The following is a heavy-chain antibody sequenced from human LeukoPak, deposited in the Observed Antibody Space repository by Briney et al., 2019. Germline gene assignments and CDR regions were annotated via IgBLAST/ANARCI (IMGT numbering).Heavy chain of an antibody. Sequence: GGSLRLSCAASGFTVSGNYMSWVRQAPGKGLKWGSVIYSGGSTYYADSVKGGFTISRHNSKNTLYLQMNSLRADDTAVYYCAKAVYDVFTGIDYWGQGTLVTVSS. CDR1: GFTVSGNY. CDR3: AKAVYDVFTGIDY. CDR2: IYSGGST. V-gene: IGHV3-53*04. D-gene: IGHD3-9*01. J-gene: IGHJ4*02.